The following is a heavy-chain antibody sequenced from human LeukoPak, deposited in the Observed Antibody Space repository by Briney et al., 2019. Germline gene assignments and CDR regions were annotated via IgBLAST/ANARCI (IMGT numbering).Heavy chain of an antibody. CDR2: MSPNSGNT. CDR3: ARGIVVVPAAIGGPIRNWFDP. V-gene: IGHV1-8*03. D-gene: IGHD2-2*01. J-gene: IGHJ5*02. Sequence: ASVKVACKASRYTFTSYDINWVRQATGQGLEWMGWMSPNSGNTGYAQKFQGRVTITRNTSISTAYMELSSLRSEDTAVYYCARGIVVVPAAIGGPIRNWFDPWGQGTLVTVSS. CDR1: RYTFTSYD.